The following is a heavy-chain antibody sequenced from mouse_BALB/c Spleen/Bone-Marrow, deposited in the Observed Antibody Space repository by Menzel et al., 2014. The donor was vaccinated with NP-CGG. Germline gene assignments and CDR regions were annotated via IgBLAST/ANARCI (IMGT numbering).Heavy chain of an antibody. Sequence: EVQLVESGGGLVQPGGSLKLSCAASGFDFSGFWMGWVRQAPGEGLEWIGEINPDSSTINYTPSLKDRFIISRDNAKNTLYLQMSKVRSEDTALYYCARLGYYGGFAYWGQGTLVTVSA. CDR3: ARLGYYGGFAY. J-gene: IGHJ3*01. D-gene: IGHD2-3*01. CDR2: INPDSSTI. CDR1: GFDFSGFW. V-gene: IGHV4-1*02.